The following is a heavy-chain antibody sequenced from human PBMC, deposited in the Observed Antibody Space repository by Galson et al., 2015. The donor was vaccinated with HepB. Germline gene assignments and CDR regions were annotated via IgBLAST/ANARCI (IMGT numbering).Heavy chain of an antibody. Sequence: SLRLSCAASGFTFSSYGMHWVRQAPGKGLEWVAVISYDGSNKYYADSVKGRFTISRDNSKNTQYLQMNSLRAEDTAVYYCAKDVRQGGYFDYWGQGTLVTVSS. J-gene: IGHJ4*02. CDR1: GFTFSSYG. CDR3: AKDVRQGGYFDY. CDR2: ISYDGSNK. V-gene: IGHV3-30*18. D-gene: IGHD3-10*02.